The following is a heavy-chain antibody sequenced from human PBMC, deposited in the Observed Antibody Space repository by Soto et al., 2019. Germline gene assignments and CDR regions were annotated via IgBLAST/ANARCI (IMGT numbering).Heavy chain of an antibody. D-gene: IGHD3-16*01. CDR1: GGSLTSYF. Sequence: QVQLQESGPGRVKPSETLSLTGSVAGGSLTSYFWSWLRQPPGKGLEWLGYIAYSGYTNYNPSLKSRGTIPRDTSKNQFSLRLTYVPDADTAVYYCARRGSGIDYWGQGTLVTVSS. CDR3: ARRGSGIDY. V-gene: IGHV4-59*08. CDR2: IAYSGYT. J-gene: IGHJ4*02.